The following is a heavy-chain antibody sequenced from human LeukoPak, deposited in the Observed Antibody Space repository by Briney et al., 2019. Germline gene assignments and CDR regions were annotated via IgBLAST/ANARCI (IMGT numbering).Heavy chain of an antibody. V-gene: IGHV3-74*01. J-gene: IGHJ4*02. Sequence: PGGSLRLSCAVSGFTFSNYWMHWVRQAPGKGLVWVSRINSNGSSTTYADFVKGRFTISRDNAKNSLYLQMDSLRAEDTAMYYCASLKLRFLEWLFDSWGQGTLVAVSS. CDR1: GFTFSNYW. CDR2: INSNGSST. D-gene: IGHD3-3*01. CDR3: ASLKLRFLEWLFDS.